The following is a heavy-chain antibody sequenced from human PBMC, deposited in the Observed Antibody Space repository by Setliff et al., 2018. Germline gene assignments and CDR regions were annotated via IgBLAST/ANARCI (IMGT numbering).Heavy chain of an antibody. V-gene: IGHV4-4*02. D-gene: IGHD3-3*01. CDR1: GGSISSSNW. J-gene: IGHJ3*02. Sequence: SETLSLTCAVSGGSISSSNWWSWVRQPPGKGLEWIGEIYYSGNTNYNPSLKSRVTISIDTSKNQFSLKLSSVTAADTAVYHCARGKTFFGAFIRAFDIWGQGRMVTVSS. CDR2: IYYSGNT. CDR3: ARGKTFFGAFIRAFDI.